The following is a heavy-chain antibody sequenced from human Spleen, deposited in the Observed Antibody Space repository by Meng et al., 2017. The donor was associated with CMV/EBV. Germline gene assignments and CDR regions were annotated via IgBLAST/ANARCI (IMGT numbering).Heavy chain of an antibody. CDR1: GFTFSSYS. Sequence: GGSLRLSCAASGFTFSSYSMNWVRQAPGKGLEWVSSISSSSSYIYYADSVKGRFTISRDNAKNSLYLQMDSLRAEDTAIFYCARDAAAGTAMGIFDFWGRGTLVTVSS. J-gene: IGHJ4*02. CDR2: ISSSSSYI. V-gene: IGHV3-21*01. CDR3: ARDAAAGTAMGIFDF. D-gene: IGHD5-18*01.